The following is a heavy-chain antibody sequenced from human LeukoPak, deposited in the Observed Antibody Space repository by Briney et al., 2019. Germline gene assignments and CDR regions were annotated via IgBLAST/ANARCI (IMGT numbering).Heavy chain of an antibody. CDR2: IKQDGSEK. Sequence: QPGGSLRLSCAASGFTFSSYWMSWVRQAPGKGLEWVANIKQDGSEKYYVDSVKGRFTISRDNAKNSLFLQMNSLRAEDTAVYYCASSVAGNLWVDYWGQGTLVTVSS. J-gene: IGHJ4*02. D-gene: IGHD6-19*01. CDR3: ASSVAGNLWVDY. CDR1: GFTFSSYW. V-gene: IGHV3-7*01.